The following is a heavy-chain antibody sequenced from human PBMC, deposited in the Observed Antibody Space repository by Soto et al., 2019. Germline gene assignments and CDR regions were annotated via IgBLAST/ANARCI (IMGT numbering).Heavy chain of an antibody. CDR3: ARAIGTTMLRSFEHATGCFDL. CDR1: GYTFSTYD. D-gene: IGHD3-9*01. CDR2: MNPNRGSI. V-gene: IGHV1-8*01. J-gene: IGHJ2*01. Sequence: QVQLVQSGAEVKKPGASVRVSCKTSGYTFSTYDINWVRQATGQVLEWMGWMNPNRGSIGYAQKVQCRVTMTSKSSRCTAYMELSSLTSEDTAVYYCARAIGTTMLRSFEHATGCFDLWGRGPRVPVSS.